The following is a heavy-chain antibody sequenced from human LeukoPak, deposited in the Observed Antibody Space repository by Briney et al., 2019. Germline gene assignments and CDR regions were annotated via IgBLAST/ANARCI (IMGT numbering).Heavy chain of an antibody. J-gene: IGHJ4*02. D-gene: IGHD3-10*01. CDR1: GFTFSDHY. Sequence: PGGSLRLSCAASGFTFSDHYMDWVRQAPGKGLDWVGRSRNRAQSYTTEYAASVKGRFTVSRADSENSLYLQMNSLKTDDTAVYYCVALIRGLGYWGRGTLVTVSS. CDR2: SRNRAQSYTT. V-gene: IGHV3-72*01. CDR3: VALIRGLGY.